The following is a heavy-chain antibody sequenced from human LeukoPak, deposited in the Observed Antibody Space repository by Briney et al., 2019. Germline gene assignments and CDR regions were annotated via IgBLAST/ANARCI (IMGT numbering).Heavy chain of an antibody. V-gene: IGHV4-34*01. CDR2: INQSGGT. CDR1: GGSLSGYY. Sequence: SSETLSLTCTVCGGSLSGYYWSWIRQPPGKGREWIGEINQSGGTNYNPSLKSRVSISVDTSKSQFSVKLSSVTAADAAVYYCARGWGRAVAGNFYWGRGTPVTVSS. CDR3: ARGWGRAVAGNFY. J-gene: IGHJ4*02. D-gene: IGHD6-19*01.